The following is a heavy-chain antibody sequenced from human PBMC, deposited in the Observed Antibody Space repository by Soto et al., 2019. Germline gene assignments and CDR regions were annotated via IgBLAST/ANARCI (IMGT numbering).Heavy chain of an antibody. CDR2: TDYSGNT. V-gene: IGHV4-59*08. J-gene: IGHJ4*02. CDR1: SDSISSYD. D-gene: IGHD6-19*01. Sequence: QVQLQESGPGLVRPSETLSLTCTVSSDSISSYDWIWIRQSPGKGLAWIGYTDYSGNTNYNPSLKSRVTISGDTSKNQFSLRLSSVTAADTAVYYCARAVGDPLYYLDYWGQGTLVTVSS. CDR3: ARAVGDPLYYLDY.